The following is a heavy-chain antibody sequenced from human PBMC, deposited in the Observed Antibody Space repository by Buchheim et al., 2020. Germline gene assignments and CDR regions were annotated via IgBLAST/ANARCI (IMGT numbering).Heavy chain of an antibody. CDR2: ISYDGSNK. J-gene: IGHJ6*02. Sequence: QVQLVESGGGVVQPGRSLRLSCAASGFTFSSYGMHWVRQAPGKGLEWVAVISYDGSNKYYADSVKGQFTISRDNSKNTLYLQMNSLRAEDTAVYYCAKDTNGDYSNYYYYYGMDVWGQGTT. CDR3: AKDTNGDYSNYYYYYGMDV. CDR1: GFTFSSYG. V-gene: IGHV3-30*18. D-gene: IGHD4-17*01.